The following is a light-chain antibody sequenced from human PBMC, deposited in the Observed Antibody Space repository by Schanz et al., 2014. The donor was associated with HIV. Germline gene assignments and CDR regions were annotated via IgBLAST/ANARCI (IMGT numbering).Light chain of an antibody. J-gene: IGLJ3*02. CDR1: SSNIGNNY. V-gene: IGLV1-51*02. CDR2: DDN. CDR3: QSFDSSLNGVV. Sequence: QSVLTQPPSVSAAPGQKVTISCSGSSSNIGNNYVSWYQQLPGTAPKLLIYDDNQRPSGVPARFSGSKSGSSASLAISGLQAEDEADYFCQSFDSSLNGVVFGGGTKLTVL.